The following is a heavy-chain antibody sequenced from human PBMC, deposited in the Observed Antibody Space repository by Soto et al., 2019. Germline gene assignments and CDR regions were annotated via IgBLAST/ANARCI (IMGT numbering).Heavy chain of an antibody. Sequence: SETLSLTCTVSGGSISSYYWSWIRQPPGRGLEWIGYIYYSGSTNYNPSLKSRVTISVDTSKNQFSLKLSSVTAADTAVYYCARVWGGAFDIWGQGTMVTVSS. D-gene: IGHD3-10*01. CDR1: GGSISSYY. V-gene: IGHV4-59*01. CDR3: ARVWGGAFDI. J-gene: IGHJ3*02. CDR2: IYYSGST.